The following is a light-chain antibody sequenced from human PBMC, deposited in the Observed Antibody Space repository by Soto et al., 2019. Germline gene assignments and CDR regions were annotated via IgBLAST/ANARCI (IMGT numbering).Light chain of an antibody. V-gene: IGKV1-9*01. J-gene: IGKJ3*01. CDR3: QQLNSYPPLFT. CDR1: QGISSY. Sequence: DIQLTQSPSFLSASVGDRVTITCRASQGISSYLAWYQQKPGKAPKLLIYAASTLQSGVPSRFSGSGSGTEFPLTISSLQPEDFATYYYQQLNSYPPLFTFGPGTKVDIK. CDR2: AAS.